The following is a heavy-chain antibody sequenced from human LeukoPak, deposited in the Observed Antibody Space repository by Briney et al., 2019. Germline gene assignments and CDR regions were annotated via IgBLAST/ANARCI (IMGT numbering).Heavy chain of an antibody. J-gene: IGHJ4*02. CDR1: GCTFTSYG. CDR3: ARDYCSSTSCLFDY. V-gene: IGHV1-18*01. CDR2: ISAYNGNT. D-gene: IGHD2-2*01. Sequence: ASVKVSCKASGCTFTSYGNSWVRQAPGQELEWMGWISAYNGNTNYAQKLQGRVTMTTDTSTSTAYMELSRLRSDDTAVYYCARDYCSSTSCLFDYWGQGTLVTVSS.